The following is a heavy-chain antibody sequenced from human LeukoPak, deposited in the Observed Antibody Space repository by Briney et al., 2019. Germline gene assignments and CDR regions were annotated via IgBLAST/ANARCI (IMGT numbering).Heavy chain of an antibody. D-gene: IGHD6-19*01. V-gene: IGHV3-30-3*01. CDR2: ISFDGSDK. Sequence: GGSLRLSCAASGFTFSNYAMHWVRQAPGKGLEWVAFISFDGSDKYYADSVKRRFTISRDNSKNTLYLQMNSLRAEDTAVYYCARDQPGTYTLSSTWGQGTLVTVSS. CDR3: ARDQPGTYTLSST. CDR1: GFTFSNYA. J-gene: IGHJ5*02.